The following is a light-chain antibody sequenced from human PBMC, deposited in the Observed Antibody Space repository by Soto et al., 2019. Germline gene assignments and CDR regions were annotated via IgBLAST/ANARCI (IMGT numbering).Light chain of an antibody. J-gene: IGKJ5*01. CDR1: QSVSTNY. Sequence: EIVLTQSPGTLSLSPGERATLYCRASQSVSTNYLAWYQQKPGRAPRLLIYGASSRVTGIPGMFTGSGSGTDFTLTISRLEPEELAVYYCQQYGSSPSITFGQGTRLEIK. CDR3: QQYGSSPSIT. V-gene: IGKV3-20*01. CDR2: GAS.